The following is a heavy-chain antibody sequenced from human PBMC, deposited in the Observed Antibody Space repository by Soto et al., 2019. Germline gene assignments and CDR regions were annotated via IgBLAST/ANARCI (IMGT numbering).Heavy chain of an antibody. CDR3: ARDVLEQQLKN. CDR2: ISGSGGST. V-gene: IGHV3-23*01. CDR1: GFTFSSYA. J-gene: IGHJ4*02. D-gene: IGHD6-13*01. Sequence: GGSLRLSCAASGFTFSSYAMSWVRQAPGKGLEWVSAISGSGGSTYYADSVKGRFTISRDNSKNTLYLQMNSLRAEDTAVYYCARDVLEQQLKNWGQGTLVTVSS.